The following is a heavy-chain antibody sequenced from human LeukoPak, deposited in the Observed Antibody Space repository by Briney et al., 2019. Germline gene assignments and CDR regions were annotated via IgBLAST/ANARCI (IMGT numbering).Heavy chain of an antibody. CDR3: ARDRLYAFDI. Sequence: ASVKVSCKASGYTFSSYDINWVRQATGQGLEWMGWMNPNSGNTGYAQKFQGRVTITRNTSISTAQMELSSLRSEDTAVYYCARDRLYAFDIWGQGTMVTVSS. J-gene: IGHJ3*02. CDR1: GYTFSSYD. V-gene: IGHV1-8*03. D-gene: IGHD3-16*02. CDR2: MNPNSGNT.